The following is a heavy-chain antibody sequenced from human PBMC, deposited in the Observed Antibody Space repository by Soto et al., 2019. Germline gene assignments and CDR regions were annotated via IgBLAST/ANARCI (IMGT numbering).Heavy chain of an antibody. CDR3: AFDRYDSSGYFDY. CDR1: GGTFSSYA. Sequence: ASVKVSCKASGGTFSSYAISWVRQAPGQGLEWMGGIIPIFGTANYAQKFQGRVTITADESTSTAYMELSSLRSEDTAVYYCAFDRYDSSGYFDYWGQGTMVTVSS. J-gene: IGHJ4*02. V-gene: IGHV1-69*13. D-gene: IGHD3-22*01. CDR2: IIPIFGTA.